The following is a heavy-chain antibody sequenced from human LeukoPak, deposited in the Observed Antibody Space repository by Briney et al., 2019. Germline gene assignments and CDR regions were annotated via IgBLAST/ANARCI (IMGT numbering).Heavy chain of an antibody. V-gene: IGHV1-69*05. CDR3: ARDHCSGGSCYKR. CDR2: IIPIFGTA. D-gene: IGHD2-15*01. Sequence: SVKVSCKASGGTFSSYAISWVRQAPGHGLEWMGGIIPIFGTANYAQKFQGRVTITTDESTSTAYMELSSLRSEDTAVYYCARDHCSGGSCYKRWGQGTLVTVSS. CDR1: GGTFSSYA. J-gene: IGHJ4*02.